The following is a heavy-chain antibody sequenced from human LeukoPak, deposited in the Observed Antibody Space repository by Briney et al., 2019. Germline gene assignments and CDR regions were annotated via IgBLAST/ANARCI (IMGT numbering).Heavy chain of an antibody. Sequence: ASVKVSCKASGGTFSSYAISWVRQAPGQGLEWMGGIIPIFGTANYAQKFQGRVTITADKSTSTAYMELSSLRSEDTAVYYCAREYYDFCSGYYYYYMDVWGKGTTVTVSS. V-gene: IGHV1-69*06. CDR2: IIPIFGTA. CDR1: GGTFSSYA. D-gene: IGHD3-3*01. CDR3: AREYYDFCSGYYYYYMDV. J-gene: IGHJ6*03.